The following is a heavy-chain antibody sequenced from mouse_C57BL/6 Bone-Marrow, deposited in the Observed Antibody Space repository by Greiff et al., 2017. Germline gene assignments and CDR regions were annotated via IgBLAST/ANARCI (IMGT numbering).Heavy chain of an antibody. CDR2: IHPNSGST. CDR1: GYTFTSYW. CDR3: ARSGDYYGNFDV. V-gene: IGHV1-64*01. J-gene: IGHJ1*03. Sequence: QVQLQQPGAELVKPGASVKLSCKASGYTFTSYWMHWVKQRPGQGLEWIGMIHPNSGSTNYNEKFKSKATLTVDKSSSTAYMQLSSLTSEDSAVYYCARSGDYYGNFDVWGTGTTVTVSS. D-gene: IGHD1-1*01.